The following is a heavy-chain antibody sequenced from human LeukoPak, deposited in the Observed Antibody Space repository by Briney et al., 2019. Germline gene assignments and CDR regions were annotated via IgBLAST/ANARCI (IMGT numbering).Heavy chain of an antibody. CDR2: IYSGGST. CDR1: GFTVSSKY. J-gene: IGHJ4*02. D-gene: IGHD3-22*01. CDR3: AKGSSGGRPYYFDY. V-gene: IGHV3-53*01. Sequence: GGSLRLSCAASGFTVSSKYMSWVRQAPGKGLEWVSVIYSGGSTYYADSVKGRFTISRDNSKNTLYLQMDSLRAEDTAIYYCAKGSSGGRPYYFDYWGQGTLVTVSS.